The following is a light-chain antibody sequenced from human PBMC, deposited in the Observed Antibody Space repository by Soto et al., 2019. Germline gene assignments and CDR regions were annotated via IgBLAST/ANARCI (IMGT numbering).Light chain of an antibody. Sequence: QSVLTQPPSVSGSPGQSVTISCTGTSSDVGSYNSVSWYQQPPGTAPKLMIYEVSNRPSGVPDRFSGSKSGNTASLTISGLQAEDEADYYCSSYTSSGTLVFGGGTKLTVL. CDR1: SSDVGSYNS. CDR2: EVS. CDR3: SSYTSSGTLV. V-gene: IGLV2-18*02. J-gene: IGLJ2*01.